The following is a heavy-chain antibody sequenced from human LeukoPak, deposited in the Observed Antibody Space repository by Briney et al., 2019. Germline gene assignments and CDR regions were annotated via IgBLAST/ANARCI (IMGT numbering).Heavy chain of an antibody. V-gene: IGHV1-69*05. CDR1: GGTFSSYA. J-gene: IGHJ4*02. CDR3: ASSGRGYSGHDSGFDY. Sequence: SVKVSCKASGGTFSSYAISWVRQAPGQGLEWMGGIIPIFGTANYAQKFQGRVTITTDESTSTAYMELSSLRSEDTAVYYCASSGRGYSGHDSGFDYWGQGTLVTVSS. D-gene: IGHD5-12*01. CDR2: IIPIFGTA.